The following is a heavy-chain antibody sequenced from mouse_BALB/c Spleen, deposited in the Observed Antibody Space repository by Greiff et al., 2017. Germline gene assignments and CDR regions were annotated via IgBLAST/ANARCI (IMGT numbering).Heavy chain of an antibody. CDR2: INPSTGYT. J-gene: IGHJ4*01. CDR1: GYTFTSYW. Sequence: VQLQQSGAELAKPGASVKMSCKASGYTFTSYWMHWVKQRPGQGLEWIGYINPSTGYTEYNQKFKDKATLTADKSSSTAYMQLSSLTSEDSAVYYCARGRNYGNYLYAMDYWGQGTSVTVSS. V-gene: IGHV1-7*01. CDR3: ARGRNYGNYLYAMDY. D-gene: IGHD2-1*01.